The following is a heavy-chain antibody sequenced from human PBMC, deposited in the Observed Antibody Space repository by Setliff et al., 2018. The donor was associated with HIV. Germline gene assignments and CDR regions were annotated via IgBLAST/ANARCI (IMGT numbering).Heavy chain of an antibody. CDR2: IFYSGST. CDR1: GDSINYKY. CDR3: ARERSALLWKNWFDP. J-gene: IGHJ5*02. Sequence: LTCTVSGDSINYKYWSWIRQSPGKGLEWIGYIFYSGSTNYNPSLKSRVTIFVDTSRNQFSLRMTSVTAADTAVYYCARERSALLWKNWFDPWGQGTLVTVSS. V-gene: IGHV4-4*08. D-gene: IGHD3-10*01.